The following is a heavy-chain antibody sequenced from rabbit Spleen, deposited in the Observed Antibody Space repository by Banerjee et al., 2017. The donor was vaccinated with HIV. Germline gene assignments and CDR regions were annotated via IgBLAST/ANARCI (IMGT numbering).Heavy chain of an antibody. J-gene: IGHJ4*01. CDR1: GFSFSSSDY. CDR2: IDTGSSGFT. V-gene: IGHV1S40*01. CDR3: ARSDSDYLWNL. D-gene: IGHD1-1*01. Sequence: QSLEESGGDLVKPGASLTLTCTASGFSFSSSDYMCWVRQAPGKGLEWIACIDTGSSGFTYFATWAKGRFTCSKTSSTTVTLQMTRLTAADTATYFCARSDSDYLWNLWGPGTLVTVS.